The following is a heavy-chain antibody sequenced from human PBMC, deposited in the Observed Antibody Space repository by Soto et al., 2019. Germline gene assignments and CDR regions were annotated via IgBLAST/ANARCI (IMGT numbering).Heavy chain of an antibody. D-gene: IGHD5-12*01. J-gene: IGHJ3*02. CDR3: ASGGDIVATILDAFDI. CDR1: GGTFSSYT. V-gene: IGHV1-69*02. CDR2: IIPILGIA. Sequence: QVQLVQSGAEVKKPGSSVKVSCKASGGTFSSYTISWVRQAPGQGLEWMGRIIPILGIANYAQKFQGRVTITADKSTSTAYMELSSVRSEDTAVYYCASGGDIVATILDAFDIWGQGTMVTVSS.